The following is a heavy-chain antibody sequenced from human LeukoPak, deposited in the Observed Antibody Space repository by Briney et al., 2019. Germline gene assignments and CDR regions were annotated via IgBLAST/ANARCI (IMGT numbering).Heavy chain of an antibody. D-gene: IGHD6-13*01. CDR2: ISAYNGNT. V-gene: IGHV1-18*01. CDR1: GYTFTSYG. Sequence: ASVKVSCKASGYTFTSYGISWVRQAPGQGLEWMGWISAYNGNTNYAQKLQGRVTMTTDTSTSTAYMELRSLRSDDTAVYYCARDPSPYSSSWYGGYYYYYYMDVWAKGPRSPSP. J-gene: IGHJ6*03. CDR3: ARDPSPYSSSWYGGYYYYYYMDV.